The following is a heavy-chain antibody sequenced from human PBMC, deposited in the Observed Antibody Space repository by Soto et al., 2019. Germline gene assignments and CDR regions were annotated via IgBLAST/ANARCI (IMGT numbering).Heavy chain of an antibody. V-gene: IGHV4-59*01. CDR2: IYYSGST. D-gene: IGHD2-21*02. Sequence: PXESLSLSCTVSGGSISSYYWSWIRQPPGKGLEWIGYIYYSGSTNYNPSLKSRVTISVDTSKNQFSLKLSSVTAADTAVYYCARSGPCGDCYHKWFDSWAQGTLVTVSS. CDR3: ARSGPCGDCYHKWFDS. J-gene: IGHJ5*01. CDR1: GGSISSYY.